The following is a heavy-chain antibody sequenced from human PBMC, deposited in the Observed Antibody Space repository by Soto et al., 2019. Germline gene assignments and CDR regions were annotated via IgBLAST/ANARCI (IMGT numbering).Heavy chain of an antibody. CDR3: ARGTYYSMGWYYSDLNWFDP. J-gene: IGHJ5*02. CDR2: INAGNGNT. V-gene: IGHV1-3*01. CDR1: GYTFTSYA. Sequence: ASVKVSCKASGYTFTSYAMHWVRQAPGQRLEWMGWINAGNGNTKYSQKFQGRVTITRDTSASTAYMELSSLRSEDTAVYYCARGTYYSMGWYYSDLNWFDPWGQGTLVPVAS. D-gene: IGHD6-19*01.